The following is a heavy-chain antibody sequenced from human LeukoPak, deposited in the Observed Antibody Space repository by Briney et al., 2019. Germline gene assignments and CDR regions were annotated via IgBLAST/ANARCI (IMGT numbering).Heavy chain of an antibody. Sequence: PSETLSLTCAVYGGSFSNYHWSWIRQPPGKGLEWIGDIYHTGSTTYNPSLKSRVTTSIDTSKKQFSLSLSSVTAADTAVYYCARVGYPTQRRVLSAVSIPTAGAFDVWGQGTLVTVSS. V-gene: IGHV4-34*01. CDR3: ARVGYPTQRRVLSAVSIPTAGAFDV. D-gene: IGHD2-21*01. J-gene: IGHJ3*01. CDR2: IYHTGST. CDR1: GGSFSNYH.